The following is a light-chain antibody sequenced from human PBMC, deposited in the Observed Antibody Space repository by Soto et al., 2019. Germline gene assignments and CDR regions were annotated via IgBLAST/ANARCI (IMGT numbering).Light chain of an antibody. V-gene: IGLV2-8*01. CDR2: EVS. CDR3: SSYAGSNNYV. J-gene: IGLJ1*01. Sequence: QSVLTQSPSASGSPGQSVTISCTGTSSDVDDYNYVSWYQRHPGKAPKLMIYEVSKRPSGVPDRFSGSKSGNTASLTVSGLQAEDEADYYCSSYAGSNNYVFGTGTKVTVL. CDR1: SSDVDDYNY.